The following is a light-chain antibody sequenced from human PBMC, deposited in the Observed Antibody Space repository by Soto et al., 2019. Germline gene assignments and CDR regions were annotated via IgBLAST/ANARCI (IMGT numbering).Light chain of an antibody. Sequence: QSVLAQPASVSGSPGQSITLSCTGASSDVWSYNLVSWYQQHPGKAPKLMIYEVSKRPSGVSNRFSGSKSGNTASLTISGLQAEDEADYYCCSYAGSSSLYVFGTGTKVTVL. J-gene: IGLJ1*01. CDR2: EVS. CDR1: SSDVWSYNL. V-gene: IGLV2-23*02. CDR3: CSYAGSSSLYV.